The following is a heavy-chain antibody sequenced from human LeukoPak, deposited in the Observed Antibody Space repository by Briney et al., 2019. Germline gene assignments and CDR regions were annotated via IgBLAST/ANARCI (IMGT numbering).Heavy chain of an antibody. D-gene: IGHD5-12*01. Sequence: PGGSLRLSCAASGFTFSDYYMNWIRQAPGKGLEWVSYISDSGSTIYYADSVKGRFTISRDNAKNSLYLQMNSLRAEDTAVYYCARDGGYSGYEYYYGMDVWGQGTTVTVSS. J-gene: IGHJ6*02. CDR3: ARDGGYSGYEYYYGMDV. CDR2: ISDSGSTI. CDR1: GFTFSDYY. V-gene: IGHV3-11*04.